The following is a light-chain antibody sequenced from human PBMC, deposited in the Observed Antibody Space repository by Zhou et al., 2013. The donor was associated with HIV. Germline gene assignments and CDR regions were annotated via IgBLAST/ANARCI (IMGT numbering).Light chain of an antibody. CDR3: QQYYSYPPT. CDR1: QSVNSY. J-gene: IGKJ3*01. V-gene: IGKV1-39*01. CDR2: AAS. Sequence: DIQMTQSPSSLSASVGDRVTITCRASQSVNSYLHWYQQKPGKAPKLLMYAASNLQSGVPSRFSGSGSGTDFTLTISCLQSEDFATYYCQQYYSYPPTFGPGTKVDIK.